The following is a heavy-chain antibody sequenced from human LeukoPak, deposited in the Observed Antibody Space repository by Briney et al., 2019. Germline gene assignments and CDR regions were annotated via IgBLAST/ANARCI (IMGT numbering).Heavy chain of an antibody. CDR2: IYYSGST. V-gene: IGHV4-61*05. CDR3: ARGIDWYFDL. J-gene: IGHJ2*01. Sequence: SETLSLTCTVSGGSISSSSYYWGWIRQPPGKGLEWIAYIYYSGSTTYNPSLKSRVTISIDTSKNQLSLKVSSVTAADTAVYYCARGIDWYFDLWGRGTLVTVSS. CDR1: GGSISSSSYY. D-gene: IGHD2-15*01.